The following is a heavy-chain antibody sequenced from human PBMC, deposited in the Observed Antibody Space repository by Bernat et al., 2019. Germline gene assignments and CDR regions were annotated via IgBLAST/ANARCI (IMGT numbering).Heavy chain of an antibody. D-gene: IGHD5-18*01. CDR3: ATAPGYSYGYGWDY. Sequence: QVQLVQSGAEVKKPGASVKVSCKVSGYTLTELSMHWVRQAPGKGLEWMGGFDPEDGETIYARKFQGRVTMTEETSTDTAYMELSSLRSEDTAVYYCATAPGYSYGYGWDYWGQGTLVTVSS. CDR2: FDPEDGET. V-gene: IGHV1-24*01. CDR1: GYTLTELS. J-gene: IGHJ4*02.